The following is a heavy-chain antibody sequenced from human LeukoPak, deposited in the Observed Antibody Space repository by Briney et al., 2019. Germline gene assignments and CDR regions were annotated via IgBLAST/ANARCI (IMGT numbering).Heavy chain of an antibody. J-gene: IGHJ4*02. V-gene: IGHV3-23*01. Sequence: GGSLRLSCAASEFTFMKYAMSWVRQAPGKGLEWVSSISGGGDKTYYADSVQGRFTVSRDNSKNTVYLQMNSLRAEDTAVYYCARGDNYYDRSGYPYNPLDYWGQGTLVTVSS. CDR1: EFTFMKYA. CDR2: ISGGGDKT. D-gene: IGHD3-22*01. CDR3: ARGDNYYDRSGYPYNPLDY.